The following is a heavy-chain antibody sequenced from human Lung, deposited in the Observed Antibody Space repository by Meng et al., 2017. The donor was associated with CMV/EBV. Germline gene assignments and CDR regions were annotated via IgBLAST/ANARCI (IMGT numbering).Heavy chain of an antibody. J-gene: IGHJ5*02. CDR2: ISYDGSNK. D-gene: IGHD2-15*01. CDR3: ARDHFVVVVAATPWFDP. V-gene: IGHV3-30-3*01. Sequence: FSFSSYARHWVRQAQGKGLEWVAVISYDGSNKYYADSVKGRFTISRDNSKNTLYLQMNSLRAEDTAVYYCARDHFVVVVAATPWFDPWGQGTLVTVSS. CDR1: FSFSSYA.